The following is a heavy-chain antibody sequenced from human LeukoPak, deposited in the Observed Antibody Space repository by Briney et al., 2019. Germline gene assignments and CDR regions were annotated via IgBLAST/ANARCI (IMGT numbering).Heavy chain of an antibody. CDR1: GFTVSSNY. CDR2: IYKDGST. J-gene: IGHJ3*02. D-gene: IGHD4-23*01. CDR3: ARTTVAPGSYDAFDI. V-gene: IGHV3-53*01. Sequence: GGSLRLSCAASGFTVSSNYMSWVRQAPGKGLEWVSIIYKDGSTYYADSVKGQFIISRDNSKNTLYLQINSLRVEDTAVYYCARTTVAPGSYDAFDIWGQGTMVTVSS.